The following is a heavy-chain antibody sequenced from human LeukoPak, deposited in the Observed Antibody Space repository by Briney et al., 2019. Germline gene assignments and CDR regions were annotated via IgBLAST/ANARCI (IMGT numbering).Heavy chain of an antibody. V-gene: IGHV3-43*02. D-gene: IGHD2-2*01. Sequence: GGSLRLSCAASGLNFDEYAMHWVRQAPGKGLEWGSLISGDGGKTYYADSVKGRFTISRDNSKNSLYLQMNSLRTEDTALYYCTKDRYCTTTNCPLDYWGQGTLVTVSS. CDR3: TKDRYCTTTNCPLDY. CDR1: GLNFDEYA. J-gene: IGHJ4*02. CDR2: ISGDGGKT.